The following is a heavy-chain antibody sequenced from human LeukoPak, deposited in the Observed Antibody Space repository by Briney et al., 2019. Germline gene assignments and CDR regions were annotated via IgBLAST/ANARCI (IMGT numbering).Heavy chain of an antibody. V-gene: IGHV3-23*01. CDR3: AKEKQPYYYYYYMDV. CDR2: ISGSGGST. Sequence: GGSLRLSCAASGFTFSSYAMSWVRRAPGKGLEWVSAISGSGGSTYYADSVKGRFTISRDNSKNTLYLQMNSLRAEDTAVYYCAKEKQPYYYYYYMDVWGKGTTVTVSS. D-gene: IGHD5-18*01. CDR1: GFTFSSYA. J-gene: IGHJ6*03.